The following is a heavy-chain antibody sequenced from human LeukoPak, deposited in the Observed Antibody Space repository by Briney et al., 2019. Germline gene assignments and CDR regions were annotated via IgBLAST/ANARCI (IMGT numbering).Heavy chain of an antibody. CDR2: IYPGDSDT. CDR3: ARQKTYYYGSDAFDI. J-gene: IGHJ3*02. CDR1: GYSFTSYC. D-gene: IGHD3-10*01. V-gene: IGHV5-51*01. Sequence: GESLQISCKGSGYSFTSYCIGWVRQMPGKGLEWMGIIYPGDSDTRYSPSFQGQVTISADKSISTAYLQWSSLKASDTAMYYCARQKTYYYGSDAFDIWGQGTMVTVSS.